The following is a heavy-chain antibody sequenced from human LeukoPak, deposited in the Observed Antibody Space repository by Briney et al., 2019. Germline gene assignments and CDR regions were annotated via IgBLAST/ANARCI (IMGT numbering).Heavy chain of an antibody. CDR2: INSNRGGT. CDR1: GYTFTNYY. CDR3: ARDHGDYAFDI. V-gene: IGHV1-2*02. J-gene: IGHJ3*02. D-gene: IGHD3-3*01. Sequence: ASVKVSCKASGYTFTNYYIHWVRQAPGQGLEWMGWINSNRGGTNYAQKFQGRVTMTRDTSISTAYMELRSVRSDDTAVYYCARDHGDYAFDIWGPGTMVTVSS.